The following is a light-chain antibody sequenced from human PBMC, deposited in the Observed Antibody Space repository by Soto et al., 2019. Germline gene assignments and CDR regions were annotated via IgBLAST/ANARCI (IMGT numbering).Light chain of an antibody. Sequence: EIVFTQGPGTLDLTLAERATHSYGAIQSVSSSTYVAWYQQIPGQAPRLLIYGASSRATGSPDRLSGSGSGTDFTLTISILEPGDFAVYYCQQHGSSPRTFGQGTKVDI. CDR1: QSVSSSTY. J-gene: IGKJ1*01. CDR3: QQHGSSPRT. CDR2: GAS. V-gene: IGKV3-20*01.